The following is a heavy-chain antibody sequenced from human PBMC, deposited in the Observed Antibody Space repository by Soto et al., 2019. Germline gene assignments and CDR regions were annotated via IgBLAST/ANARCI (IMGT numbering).Heavy chain of an antibody. V-gene: IGHV1-46*01. J-gene: IGHJ6*02. CDR2: INPSGGST. CDR3: ARDSFRAIFGGMMVGYYGMDG. Sequence: GSVKVSCKASGYTFTSYYMHWVRQAPGQGLEWMGIINPSGGSTSYAQKFQGRVTMTRDTSTSTVYMELSSLRSEDTAVYYCARDSFRAIFGGMMVGYYGMDGCGQGTTVTVSS. D-gene: IGHD3-3*01. CDR1: GYTFTSYY.